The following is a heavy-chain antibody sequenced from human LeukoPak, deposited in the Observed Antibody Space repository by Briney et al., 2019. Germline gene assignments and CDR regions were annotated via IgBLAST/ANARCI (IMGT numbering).Heavy chain of an antibody. CDR1: GGSFSGYY. J-gene: IGHJ4*02. CDR2: INHSGGT. CDR3: ARYDFWSGLGAY. D-gene: IGHD3-3*01. V-gene: IGHV4-34*01. Sequence: PSETLSLTCAVYGGSFSGYYWSWIRQPPGKGLEWIGEINHSGGTNYNPSLKSRVTISVDTSKNQFSLKLSSVTAADTAVYYCARYDFWSGLGAYWGQGTLVTVSS.